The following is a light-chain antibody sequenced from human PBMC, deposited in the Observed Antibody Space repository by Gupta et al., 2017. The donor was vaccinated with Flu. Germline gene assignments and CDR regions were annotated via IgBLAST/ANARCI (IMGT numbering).Light chain of an antibody. J-gene: IGLJ2*01. CDR1: TSNIGSKT. CDR2: SDD. V-gene: IGLV1-44*01. Sequence: QSVLTQPPSASWTPGQRVTISCSGSTSNIGSKTVNWYQQVPGKSPKLLIYSDDQRPPEVPDRVSGSKSGTSASLAIGGLQSEDEADYYCAAWDDSVRGVIFGGGTKLTVL. CDR3: AAWDDSVRGVI.